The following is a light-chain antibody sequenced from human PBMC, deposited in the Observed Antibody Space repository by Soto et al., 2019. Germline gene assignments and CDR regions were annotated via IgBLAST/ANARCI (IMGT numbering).Light chain of an antibody. Sequence: DIQVTKSASTLSASVGDRVTITCRASQSISSWLAWYQQKPGKAPKLLIYDASSLESGVPSRFSGSGSGTEFALTISSLQPEDFATYYCQQSYSTLPITFGQGTRLEIK. V-gene: IGKV1-5*01. J-gene: IGKJ5*01. CDR2: DAS. CDR1: QSISSW. CDR3: QQSYSTLPIT.